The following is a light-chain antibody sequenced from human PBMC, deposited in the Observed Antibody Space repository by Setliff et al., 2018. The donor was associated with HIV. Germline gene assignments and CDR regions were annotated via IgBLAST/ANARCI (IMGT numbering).Light chain of an antibody. J-gene: IGLJ1*01. CDR2: EVS. CDR1: SSDVGGYNS. CDR3: SSYTSSNTLV. V-gene: IGLV2-14*01. Sequence: QSVLTQPASVSGSPGQSITISCTGTSSDVGGYNSVSWYQQHPGKAPKLMIYEVSNRPSGVSNRFSGSKSGNTASLTISGLPAEDEADYYCSSYTSSNTLVFGTGTKVTVL.